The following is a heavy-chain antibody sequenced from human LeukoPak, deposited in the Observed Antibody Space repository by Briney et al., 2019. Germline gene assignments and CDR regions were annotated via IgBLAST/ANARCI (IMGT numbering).Heavy chain of an antibody. CDR2: MNPNSGNT. D-gene: IGHD4-23*01. Sequence: ASVKVSCKASGYTFTSYDINWVRQATGQGLEWMGWMNPNSGNTGYAQKFQGRVTITADKSTSTAYMELSSLRSEDTAVYYCARPVDYLNYYGMDVWGQGTTVTVSS. CDR3: ARPVDYLNYYGMDV. CDR1: GYTFTSYD. V-gene: IGHV1-8*01. J-gene: IGHJ6*02.